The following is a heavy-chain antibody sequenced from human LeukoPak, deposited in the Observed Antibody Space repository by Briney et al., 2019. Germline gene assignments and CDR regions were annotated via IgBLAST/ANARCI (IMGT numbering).Heavy chain of an antibody. J-gene: IGHJ3*02. Sequence: PGGSLRLSCAASGFTFSSYGMHWVRQAPGKGLEWVAFIRYDGSNKYYADSVKGRFTISRDNSKNTLYLQMNSLRAEDTAVYYCAKGLVRGIYAFDIWGQGTIVTVSS. V-gene: IGHV3-30*02. CDR3: AKGLVRGIYAFDI. CDR1: GFTFSSYG. CDR2: IRYDGSNK. D-gene: IGHD3-10*01.